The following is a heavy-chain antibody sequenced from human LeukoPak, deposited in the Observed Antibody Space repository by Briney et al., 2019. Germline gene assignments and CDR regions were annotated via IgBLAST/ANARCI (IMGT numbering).Heavy chain of an antibody. Sequence: ASVKVSCKASGYTFTSYGISWVRQAPGQGLEWMGWINAYNGNTNYAQKLQGRVTMTTDTSTSTAYMELRSLRSDDTAVYYCARDGRYSSSWYVYYYGMDVWGQGTTVTVSS. J-gene: IGHJ6*02. D-gene: IGHD6-13*01. CDR3: ARDGRYSSSWYVYYYGMDV. V-gene: IGHV1-18*01. CDR2: INAYNGNT. CDR1: GYTFTSYG.